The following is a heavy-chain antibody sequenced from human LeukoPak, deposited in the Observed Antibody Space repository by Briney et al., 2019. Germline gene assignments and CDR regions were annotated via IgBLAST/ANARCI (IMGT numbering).Heavy chain of an antibody. CDR2: IHYSGST. D-gene: IGHD2-21*02. J-gene: IGHJ4*02. Sequence: TSQTLSLTCTVSGGSFSSGDCYWTWIRQPPGKGLEWIGYIHYSGSTFYNPSLKSRVTISVDTSKNQFSLKLNSVTAADTAVYYCARGELLYDYWGQGTLVTVSS. V-gene: IGHV4-30-4*01. CDR3: ARGELLYDY. CDR1: GGSFSSGDCY.